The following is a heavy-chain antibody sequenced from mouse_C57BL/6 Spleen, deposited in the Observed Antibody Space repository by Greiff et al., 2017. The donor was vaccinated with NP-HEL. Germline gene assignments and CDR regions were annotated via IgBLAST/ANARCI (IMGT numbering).Heavy chain of an antibody. CDR2: ISDGGSYT. Sequence: EVKVVESGGGLVKPGGSLKLSCAASGFTFSSYAMSWVRQTPEKRLEWVATISDGGSYTYYPDNVKGRFTISRDNAKNNLYLQMSHLKSEDTAMYYCARDWAWYFDVWGTGTTVTVSS. CDR3: ARDWAWYFDV. D-gene: IGHD3-1*01. V-gene: IGHV5-4*01. J-gene: IGHJ1*03. CDR1: GFTFSSYA.